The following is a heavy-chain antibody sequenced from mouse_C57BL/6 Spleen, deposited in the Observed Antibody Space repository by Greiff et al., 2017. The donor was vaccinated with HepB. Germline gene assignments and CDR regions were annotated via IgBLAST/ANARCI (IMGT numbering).Heavy chain of an antibody. Sequence: DVHLVESGGGLVQPKGSLKLSCAASGFSFNTYAMNWVRQAPGKGLEWVARIRSKSNNYATYYADSVKDRFTISRDDSESMLYLQMNNLKTEDTAMYYCVRLLRNAMDYWGQGTSVTVSS. D-gene: IGHD1-1*01. J-gene: IGHJ4*01. CDR2: IRSKSNNYAT. CDR1: GFSFNTYA. CDR3: VRLLRNAMDY. V-gene: IGHV10-1*01.